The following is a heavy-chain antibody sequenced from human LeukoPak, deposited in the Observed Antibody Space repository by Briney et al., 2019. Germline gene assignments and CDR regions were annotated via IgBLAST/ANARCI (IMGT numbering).Heavy chain of an antibody. D-gene: IGHD3-10*01. J-gene: IGHJ4*02. CDR3: ARHYGSREFDF. Sequence: GGSLRLSCRASGFPFSGFNMNWVRQAPGKGLQWISYINSGSDLIYYAASVKGRFTISRDNAKNSLYLEMNNLRAEDTAVYYCARHYGSREFDFWGQGTLVTASS. CDR1: GFPFSGFN. CDR2: INSGSDLI. V-gene: IGHV3-48*01.